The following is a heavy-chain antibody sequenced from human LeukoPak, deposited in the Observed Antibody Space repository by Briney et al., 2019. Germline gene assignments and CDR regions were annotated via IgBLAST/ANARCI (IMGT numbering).Heavy chain of an antibody. J-gene: IGHJ4*02. CDR2: ISLDGSNK. CDR1: GFTFSSYA. Sequence: PGGSLRLSCAASGFTFSSYALHWVGQAQGKGLGRGAVISLDGSNKYYADSVKGRFTICRDNSKNTLYLQMNSLRAEDTAVYYCARDPASLYYYDSSGFLDYWGQGTLVTVSS. CDR3: ARDPASLYYYDSSGFLDY. V-gene: IGHV3-30*04. D-gene: IGHD3-22*01.